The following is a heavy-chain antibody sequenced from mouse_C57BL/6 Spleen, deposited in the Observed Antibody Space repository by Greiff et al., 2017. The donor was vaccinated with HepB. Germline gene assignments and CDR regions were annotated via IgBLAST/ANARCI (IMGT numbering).Heavy chain of an antibody. CDR2: ISSGSSTI. V-gene: IGHV5-17*01. CDR3: ARTGRLYYGDY. J-gene: IGHJ2*01. Sequence: EVQLVESGGGLVKPGGSLKLSCAASGFTFSDYGMHWVRQAPEKGLEWVAYISSGSSTIYYADTVKGRFTISRDNAKNNLFLQMTSLRSEDTAMYYCARTGRLYYGDYWGQGTTLTVSS. D-gene: IGHD1-1*01. CDR1: GFTFSDYG.